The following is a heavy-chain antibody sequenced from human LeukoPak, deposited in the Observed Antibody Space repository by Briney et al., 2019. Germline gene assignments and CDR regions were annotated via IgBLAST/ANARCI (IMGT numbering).Heavy chain of an antibody. Sequence: TGGSLRLSCAASGFTFSSYSMNWVRQAPGKGLEWVGFIRSKADGVTTEYAASVKGRFTISRDDSKNIAYLQMNSLKTEDTAVYYCAKEGRENSNSFYIRGDYWGQGTLVTVSS. CDR1: GFTFSSYS. CDR2: IRSKADGVTT. D-gene: IGHD2/OR15-2a*01. J-gene: IGHJ4*02. CDR3: AKEGRENSNSFYIRGDY. V-gene: IGHV3-49*04.